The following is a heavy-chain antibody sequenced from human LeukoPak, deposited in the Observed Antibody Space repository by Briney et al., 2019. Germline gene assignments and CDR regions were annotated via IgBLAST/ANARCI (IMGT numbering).Heavy chain of an antibody. J-gene: IGHJ4*02. D-gene: IGHD4-17*01. V-gene: IGHV4-39*07. CDR3: ARDHDYGDYYGGVY. CDR1: GGSISSSNYY. CDR2: IFNSGST. Sequence: SETLSLTCTVSGGSISSSNYYWGWIRQPPGKGLEWIGYIFNSGSTYYNPSLKSRVTISVDTSKNQFSLKLSSVTAADTAVYYCARDHDYGDYYGGVYWGQGTLVTVSS.